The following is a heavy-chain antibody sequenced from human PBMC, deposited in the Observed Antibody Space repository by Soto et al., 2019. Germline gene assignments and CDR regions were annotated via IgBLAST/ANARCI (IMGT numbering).Heavy chain of an antibody. Sequence: TSETLSLTCTVSGDSISSGDYYWSWIRQPPGKGLEWIGYIYYSGSTNYNPSLKSRVTISVDTSKNQFSLKLSSVTAADTAVYYCAREFLAGSDAFDIWGQGTMVTVSS. J-gene: IGHJ3*02. CDR2: IYYSGST. CDR1: GDSISSGDYY. CDR3: AREFLAGSDAFDI. V-gene: IGHV4-61*08. D-gene: IGHD3-3*01.